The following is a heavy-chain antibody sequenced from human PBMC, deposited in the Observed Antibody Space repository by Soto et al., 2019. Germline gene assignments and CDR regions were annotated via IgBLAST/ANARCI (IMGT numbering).Heavy chain of an antibody. V-gene: IGHV4-59*01. D-gene: IGHD3-22*01. CDR3: ARGVIAYYYDSSGYSYYFDS. CDR1: GGSISSYY. Sequence: PSETLSLTCTVSGGSISSYYWSWIRQPPGKGLEWIGYTYYSGSTNYNPSLKSRVTISVDPSKNQFSLELSSVTAAYTAVYYCARGVIAYYYDSSGYSYYFDSWGQGTLVTVSS. J-gene: IGHJ4*02. CDR2: TYYSGST.